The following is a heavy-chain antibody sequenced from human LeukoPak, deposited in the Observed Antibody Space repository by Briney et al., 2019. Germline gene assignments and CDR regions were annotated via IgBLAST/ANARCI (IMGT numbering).Heavy chain of an antibody. CDR2: IYHSGST. CDR1: GGSISSGGYY. D-gene: IGHD3-10*01. J-gene: IGHJ4*02. Sequence: IPSETLSLTCTVSGGSISSGGYYWSWIRQPPGKGLEWIGYIYHSGSTYYNPSLKSRVTISVDTSKNQFSLKLSSVTAADTAVYYCARTRIGSLWFGELFDYWGQGTLVTVSS. V-gene: IGHV4-30-2*01. CDR3: ARTRIGSLWFGELFDY.